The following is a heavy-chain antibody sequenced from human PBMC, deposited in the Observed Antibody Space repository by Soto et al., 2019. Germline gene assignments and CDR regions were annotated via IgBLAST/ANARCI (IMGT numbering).Heavy chain of an antibody. D-gene: IGHD6-19*01. CDR2: ISSYGADR. CDR3: VKEGYMRSDWYGQFDY. CDR1: EFTINCYA. Sequence: GSMIPSYSAAEFTINCYAMHLVRPAAGKGLEFVSAISSYGADRYYADSVKGRFAISRDNPKNTLYLQMSSLRAEDTALYYCVKEGYMRSDWYGQFDYWGQGALVTVSS. J-gene: IGHJ4*02. V-gene: IGHV3-64D*06.